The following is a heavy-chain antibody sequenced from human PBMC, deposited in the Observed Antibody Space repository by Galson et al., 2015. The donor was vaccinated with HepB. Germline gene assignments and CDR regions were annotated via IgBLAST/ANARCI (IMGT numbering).Heavy chain of an antibody. D-gene: IGHD1-7*01. CDR1: GDSVSSNSAA. J-gene: IGHJ2*01. CDR3: ARARITGTTWYFDL. CDR2: TYYRSKWYN. V-gene: IGHV6-1*01. Sequence: CAISGDSVSSNSAAWNWIRQSPSRGLEWLGRTYYRSKWYNDYAVSVKSRITINPDTSKNQFSLQLNSVAPEDTAVYYCARARITGTTWYFDLWGRGTLVTVSS.